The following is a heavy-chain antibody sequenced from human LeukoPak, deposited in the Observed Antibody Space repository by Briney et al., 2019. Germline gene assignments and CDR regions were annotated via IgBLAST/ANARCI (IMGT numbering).Heavy chain of an antibody. D-gene: IGHD5-24*01. V-gene: IGHV3-30*18. CDR3: VNDGSGGYNHDY. CDR2: ISYDGSNK. Sequence: GGSLILSCAASGFTFSSYGMHWVRQAPGKGLEWVAVISYDGSNKYYADSVKGRFTISRDNSKNTLYLQMSSLRVEDTAVYYCVNDGSGGYNHDYWGQGTLVTVSS. J-gene: IGHJ4*02. CDR1: GFTFSSYG.